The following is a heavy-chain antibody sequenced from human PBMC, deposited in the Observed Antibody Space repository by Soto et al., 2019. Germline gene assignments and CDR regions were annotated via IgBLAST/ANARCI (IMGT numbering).Heavy chain of an antibody. CDR1: GFNFRTYG. CDR2: ISSSGSFI. V-gene: IGHV3-21*01. D-gene: IGHD6-13*01. Sequence: GGSLRLSCAAAGFNFRTYGMNWVRRAPGGGLEWVASISSSGSFIYYADSVKGRFTISRDNAEKSLYLQMNSLRAEDTALYYCAREPEGIAAALDYWGQGTLVTASS. J-gene: IGHJ4*02. CDR3: AREPEGIAAALDY.